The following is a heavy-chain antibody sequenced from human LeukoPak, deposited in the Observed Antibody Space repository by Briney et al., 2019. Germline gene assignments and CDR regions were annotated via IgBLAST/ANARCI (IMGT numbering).Heavy chain of an antibody. J-gene: IGHJ4*02. V-gene: IGHV3-48*04. CDR3: ARDGYDSSSWYHRDFDY. CDR1: GFTFSSYS. Sequence: PGGSLRLSCAASGFTFSSYSMNGVRQAPGKGLEWVSHISSSSSTIYYADSVKGRFTISRDNAKNSLYLQMNSLRAEDTAVYYCARDGYDSSSWYHRDFDYWGQGTLVTVSS. CDR2: ISSSSSTI. D-gene: IGHD6-13*01.